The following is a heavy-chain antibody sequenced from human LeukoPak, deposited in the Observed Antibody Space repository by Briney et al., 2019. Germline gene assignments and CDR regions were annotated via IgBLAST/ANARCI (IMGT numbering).Heavy chain of an antibody. CDR3: ARVEAGPLGFDP. V-gene: IGHV1-69*05. D-gene: IGHD5-24*01. Sequence: SVEVSCKASGGTFSSYAISWVRQAPGQGLEWMGGIIPIFGTANYAQKFQGRVTITTDESTSTAYMELSSLRSEDTAVYYCARVEAGPLGFDPWGQGTLVTVSS. CDR1: GGTFSSYA. J-gene: IGHJ5*02. CDR2: IIPIFGTA.